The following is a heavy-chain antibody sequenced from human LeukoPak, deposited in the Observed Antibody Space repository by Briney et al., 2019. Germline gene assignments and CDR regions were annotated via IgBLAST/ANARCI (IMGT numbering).Heavy chain of an antibody. V-gene: IGHV3-30*04. CDR1: GFALSSYA. D-gene: IGHD5-18*01. CDR2: ISYDGSNK. Sequence: GGSLRLSCAASGFALSSYAMHWVRQAPGKGLEWVAVISYDGSNKYYADSVKGRFTISRDNSKNTLYLQMNSLRAEDTAVYYCAKSVGFRGYSYGLYDYWGQGTLVTVSS. J-gene: IGHJ4*02. CDR3: AKSVGFRGYSYGLYDY.